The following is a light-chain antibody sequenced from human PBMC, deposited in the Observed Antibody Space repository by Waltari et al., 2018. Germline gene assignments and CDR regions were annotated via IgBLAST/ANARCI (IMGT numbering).Light chain of an antibody. V-gene: IGLV2-11*01. CDR3: SSYAGSYTLRL. Sequence: QSALNQPRSVSRSPGQSVPIPCPGTSRDIGAYTYVSWYQQHPGKVPKLILYDVTKRPSGVPDRFSGSKSGNTASLTISGLQAEDEADYYCSSYAGSYTLRLFGTGTKVTVL. CDR2: DVT. CDR1: SRDIGAYTY. J-gene: IGLJ1*01.